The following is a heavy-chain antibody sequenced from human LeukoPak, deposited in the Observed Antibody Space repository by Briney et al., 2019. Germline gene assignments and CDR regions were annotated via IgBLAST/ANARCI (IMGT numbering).Heavy chain of an antibody. J-gene: IGHJ4*02. CDR2: ISAYNGNT. V-gene: IGHV1-18*01. CDR3: ARVGADITMVRGVIPDY. D-gene: IGHD3-10*01. CDR1: GYTFISYG. Sequence: ASVKVSCKASGYTFISYGISGVRQAPGQGLEWMGWISAYNGNTNYAQKLQGRVTMTTDTSTSTAYMELRSLRSDDTAVYYCARVGADITMVRGVIPDYWGQGTLVTVSS.